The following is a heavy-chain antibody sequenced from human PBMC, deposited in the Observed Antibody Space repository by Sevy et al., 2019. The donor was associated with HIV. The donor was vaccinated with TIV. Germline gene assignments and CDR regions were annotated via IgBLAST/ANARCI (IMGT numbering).Heavy chain of an antibody. V-gene: IGHV3-23*01. Sequence: GGSLRLSCAASGFSFSNYAMSWVRQAPGKGLEWVSAISASAYGTYYADSVKGRFTISRDNSKNFLYLQMSSLRVEETAVYYCAKHGPLMGATYFDLWGQGTMVTVSS. J-gene: IGHJ3*01. CDR3: AKHGPLMGATYFDL. D-gene: IGHD1-26*01. CDR2: ISASAYGT. CDR1: GFSFSNYA.